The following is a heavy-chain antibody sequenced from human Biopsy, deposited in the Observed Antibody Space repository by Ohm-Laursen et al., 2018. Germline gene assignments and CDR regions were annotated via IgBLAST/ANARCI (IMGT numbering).Heavy chain of an antibody. CDR3: ASDRDSSGSFRWNH. D-gene: IGHD6-19*01. CDR2: ITDSGSHM. CDR1: GFTFKNYN. J-gene: IGHJ5*02. V-gene: IGHV3-21*01. Sequence: SLRLSCAASGFTFKNYNMNWVRQAPGKGLEWVSSITDSGSHMYYADSVKGRLTITRDNSKNTLYLQMNSLRAEDTAVYYCASDRDSSGSFRWNHWGQGTLVTVSS.